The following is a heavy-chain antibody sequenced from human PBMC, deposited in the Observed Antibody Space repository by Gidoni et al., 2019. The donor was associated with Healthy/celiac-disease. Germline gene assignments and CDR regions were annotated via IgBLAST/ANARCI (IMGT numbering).Heavy chain of an antibody. CDR2: ISNSSSTI. V-gene: IGHV3-48*04. CDR3: ARRLTMVRGVSDY. D-gene: IGHD3-10*01. Sequence: EVQLVESGGGLVQPGGSLSLSCAASGFTFSSYSMNWVRQAPGKGLEWVSYISNSSSTIYYADSVKGRFTISRDNAKNSLYLQMNSLRADDTAVYYCARRLTMVRGVSDYWGQGTLVTVSS. CDR1: GFTFSSYS. J-gene: IGHJ4*02.